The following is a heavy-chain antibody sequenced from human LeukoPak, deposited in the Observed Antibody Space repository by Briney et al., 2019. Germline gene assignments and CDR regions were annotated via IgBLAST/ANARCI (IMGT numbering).Heavy chain of an antibody. D-gene: IGHD1-1*01. V-gene: IGHV3-7*01. CDR3: ARESAGSVSLVEFDY. J-gene: IGHJ4*02. CDR2: IRQDGSQK. CDR1: GFTFSRHW. Sequence: GSLRLSCAASGFTFSRHWMAWVRQAPGKGLEWVATIRQDGSQKYYVDSVRGRFTISRDNAKDSLFLQMNSLRVEDTAVYYCARESAGSVSLVEFDYWGQGALVSVSS.